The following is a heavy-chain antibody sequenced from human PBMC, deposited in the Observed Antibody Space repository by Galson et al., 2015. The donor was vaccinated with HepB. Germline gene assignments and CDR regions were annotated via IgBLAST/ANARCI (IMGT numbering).Heavy chain of an antibody. J-gene: IGHJ4*02. V-gene: IGHV1-69*13. D-gene: IGHD5-24*01. CDR1: GGTFSSHA. CDR2: DSPIFGTA. CDR3: ARGTDRRDGYNSYDY. Sequence: VKVSGKASGGTFSSHAISWAREAPGEGGEWVGGDSPIFGTANYAQKFQGSVTITADEFTSTAYMELSSLRSEDTAVYYCARGTDRRDGYNSYDYWGQGTLVTVSS.